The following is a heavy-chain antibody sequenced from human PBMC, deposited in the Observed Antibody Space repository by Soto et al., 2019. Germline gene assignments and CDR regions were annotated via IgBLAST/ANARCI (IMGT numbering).Heavy chain of an antibody. CDR2: IVPIVGTT. V-gene: IGHV1-69*12. CDR1: GGTFSSYA. Sequence: QVQLVQSGAEVRQPASSVKVSCKTSGGTFSSYAISWVRQAPGQGLEWMGGIVPIVGTTTYAQKFQGRVTXXAXQATSTGCMQLSRLRYEDTAAYYCVRVVAIPGYPDHWGQGTLVTVSS. CDR3: VRVVAIPGYPDH. D-gene: IGHD5-18*01. J-gene: IGHJ4*02.